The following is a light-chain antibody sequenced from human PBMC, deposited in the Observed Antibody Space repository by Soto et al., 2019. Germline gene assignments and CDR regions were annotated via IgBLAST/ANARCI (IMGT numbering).Light chain of an antibody. CDR2: ANN. CDR3: QSYDSSLSGSRV. J-gene: IGLJ1*01. Sequence: QSVLTQRPSVSGAPGQRVTISCTGSSSNIGAGYDVHWYQQLPGTAPKLLIYANNNRPSGVPDRFSGSKSVTSASLAITGLQAEDEADYYCQSYDSSLSGSRVFGTGTKLTVL. V-gene: IGLV1-40*01. CDR1: SSNIGAGYD.